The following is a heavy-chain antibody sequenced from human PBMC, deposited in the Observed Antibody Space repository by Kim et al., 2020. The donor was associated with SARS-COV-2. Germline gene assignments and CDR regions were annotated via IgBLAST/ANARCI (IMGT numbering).Heavy chain of an antibody. Sequence: GGSLRLSCAASEFTFSTYAVSWVRQAPGKGLEWVSGIPSSGGTTYYTDSVRGRVTISRDNSMNTLSLQMNSLRADDTAVYYCAKLMTTSCYSAMDVWG. CDR1: EFTFSTYA. CDR3: AKLMTTSCYSAMDV. D-gene: IGHD2-2*01. V-gene: IGHV3-23*01. J-gene: IGHJ6*02. CDR2: IPSSGGTT.